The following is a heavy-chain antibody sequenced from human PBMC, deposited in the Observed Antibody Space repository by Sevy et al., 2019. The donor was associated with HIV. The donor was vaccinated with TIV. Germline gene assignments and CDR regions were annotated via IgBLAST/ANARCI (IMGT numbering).Heavy chain of an antibody. D-gene: IGHD1-26*01. CDR2: IISSSSTI. Sequence: GGSLRLSCAASGFTFSSYSMNWVRQAPGKGLEWVSYIISSSSTIYYADSVKGRFTISRDNAKNSLYLQMNSLRDEDTAVYYCVRGLGGSYYALDAFDIWGQGTMVTVSS. V-gene: IGHV3-48*02. J-gene: IGHJ3*02. CDR3: VRGLGGSYYALDAFDI. CDR1: GFTFSSYS.